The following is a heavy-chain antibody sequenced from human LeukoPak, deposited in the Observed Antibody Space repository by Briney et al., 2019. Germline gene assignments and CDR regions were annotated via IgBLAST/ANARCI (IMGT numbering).Heavy chain of an antibody. J-gene: IGHJ4*02. CDR2: IYHSGNT. CDR3: ARKQTGDYYFDY. V-gene: IGHV4-38-2*02. Sequence: SETLSLTCTVSGGSISSGYYWAWIRQPPGKGLEWIGNIYHSGNTYYNPSLKSRVSLSVDTSENQFSLKLSSVTAADTAVYYCARKQTGDYYFDYWGQGTLVTVSS. D-gene: IGHD7-27*01. CDR1: GGSISSGYY.